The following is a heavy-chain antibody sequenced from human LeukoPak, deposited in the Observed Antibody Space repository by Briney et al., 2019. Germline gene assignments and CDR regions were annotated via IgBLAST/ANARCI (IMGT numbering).Heavy chain of an antibody. CDR2: ISSSSSTI. J-gene: IGHJ4*02. Sequence: GGSLRLSCAASGFTFSSYSMKWVRQAPGKGLEWVSHISSSSSTIYYADSVKGRFTISRDNAKNSLYLQMNSLRAEDTAVYYCAKDARRTSGWYFFDYWGQGTLVTVSS. D-gene: IGHD6-19*01. CDR1: GFTFSSYS. CDR3: AKDARRTSGWYFFDY. V-gene: IGHV3-48*01.